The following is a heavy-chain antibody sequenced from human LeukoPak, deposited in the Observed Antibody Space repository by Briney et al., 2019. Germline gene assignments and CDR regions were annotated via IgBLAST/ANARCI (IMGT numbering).Heavy chain of an antibody. Sequence: SETLSLTCTVSGDSMTSYYWSFIRQPAGKGLEWIGRIHTSGTTYYNPSLKSRLMMSVDTSKNQFSLRLTSVTAADTAVYYCARGDFYDGGGRNWFDLWGQGTLVIVSS. V-gene: IGHV4-4*07. CDR2: IHTSGTT. D-gene: IGHD3-16*01. CDR3: ARGDFYDGGGRNWFDL. CDR1: GDSMTSYY. J-gene: IGHJ5*02.